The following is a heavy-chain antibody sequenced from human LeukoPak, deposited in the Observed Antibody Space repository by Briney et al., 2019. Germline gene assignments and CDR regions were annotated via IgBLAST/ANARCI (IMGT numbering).Heavy chain of an antibody. J-gene: IGHJ4*02. D-gene: IGHD6-13*01. CDR3: ARDGFSYSSSWFSWVGYFDY. Sequence: LTGGPLRLSCAASGFTFSSYWMSWVRQAPGKGLEWVANIKQDGSEKYYVDSVKGRFTISRDNAKNSLYLQMNSLRAEDTAVYYCARDGFSYSSSWFSWVGYFDYWGQGTLVTVSS. CDR1: GFTFSSYW. V-gene: IGHV3-7*01. CDR2: IKQDGSEK.